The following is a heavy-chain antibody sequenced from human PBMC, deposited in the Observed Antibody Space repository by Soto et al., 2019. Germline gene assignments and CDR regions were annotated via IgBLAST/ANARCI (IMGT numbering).Heavy chain of an antibody. Sequence: QVQLVQSGAEVKKPGSSVKVSCKASGGTFSSYAISWVRQAPGQGLEWMGGIIPIFGTANYAQKFQGRVTITADESTSTAYMELSSLRSEDTAVYYCARNRIKWTYGQNHYHKYGMDVWGQGTTVTVSS. CDR2: IIPIFGTA. V-gene: IGHV1-69*01. D-gene: IGHD1-26*01. CDR3: ARNRIKWTYGQNHYHKYGMDV. CDR1: GGTFSSYA. J-gene: IGHJ6*02.